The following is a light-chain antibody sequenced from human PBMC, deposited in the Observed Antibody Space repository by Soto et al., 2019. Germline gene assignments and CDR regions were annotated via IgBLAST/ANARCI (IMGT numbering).Light chain of an antibody. CDR3: TSWTTSTTMI. Sequence: QSVLTQPASVSGSPGQSITISCARTSSDVGAYTYVSWYQQHPGKAPKLMIYDVSNRPSGVSNRFSGSKSGNTASLTISGLQAEDEADYYCTSWTTSTTMIFGGGTKVTVL. J-gene: IGLJ2*01. CDR2: DVS. V-gene: IGLV2-14*01. CDR1: SSDVGAYTY.